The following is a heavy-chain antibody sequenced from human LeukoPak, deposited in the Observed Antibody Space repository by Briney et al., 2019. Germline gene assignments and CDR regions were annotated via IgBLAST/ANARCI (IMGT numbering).Heavy chain of an antibody. V-gene: IGHV3-74*01. CDR3: ARDQQQWLSDAFDI. CDR1: GFTFSSYG. J-gene: IGHJ3*02. CDR2: INSDGSAT. D-gene: IGHD6-19*01. Sequence: GGSLRLSCAASGFTFSSYGMHWVRQAPGKGLVWVSRINSDGSATSYADSVKGRFTISRDDAKNTLYLQMNSLRAEDTAVYYCARDQQQWLSDAFDIWGQGTMVTVSS.